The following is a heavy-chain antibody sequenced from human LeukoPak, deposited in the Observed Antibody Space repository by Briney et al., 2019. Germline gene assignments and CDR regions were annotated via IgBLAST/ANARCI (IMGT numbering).Heavy chain of an antibody. CDR1: GXTFSSYA. J-gene: IGHJ4*02. CDR3: AKDHYYGSGSYSRRVYFDY. CDR2: ISGSGGST. Sequence: PGGSLRLSWAASGXTFSSYAMSWVRQAPGKGLEWVSAISGSGGSTYYADSVKGRFTISRDNSKNSLYLQMNSLRTEDTALYFCAKDHYYGSGSYSRRVYFDYWGQGTLVTVSS. D-gene: IGHD3-10*01. V-gene: IGHV3-23*01.